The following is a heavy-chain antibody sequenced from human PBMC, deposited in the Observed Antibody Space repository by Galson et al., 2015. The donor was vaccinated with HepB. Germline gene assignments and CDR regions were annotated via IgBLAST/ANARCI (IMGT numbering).Heavy chain of an antibody. V-gene: IGHV3-33*01. CDR2: IWYDGSNK. Sequence: SLRLSCAASGFTLRSYAMHWVRQAPGKGLEWVAVIWYDGSNKYYAGSVKGRFTISRDNSKNTLYLQMNSLRAEDTAVYYCARGQGGFVGYFDYWGQGTLVTVSS. J-gene: IGHJ4*02. CDR3: ARGQGGFVGYFDY. CDR1: GFTLRSYA. D-gene: IGHD3-10*01.